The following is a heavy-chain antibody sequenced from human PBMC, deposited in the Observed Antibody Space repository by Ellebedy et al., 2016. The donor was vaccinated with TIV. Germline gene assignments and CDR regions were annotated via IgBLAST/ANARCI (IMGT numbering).Heavy chain of an antibody. Sequence: ASVKVSCXASGYTFTSYGISWVRQAPGQGLEWLGWISAYNGNTNYAQKLQGRVTMTTDTSTSTAYMELRSLRSDDTAVYYCARDKAVYYGSGSFLYYYYGMDVWGQGTTVTVSS. CDR3: ARDKAVYYGSGSFLYYYYGMDV. D-gene: IGHD3-10*01. CDR1: GYTFTSYG. J-gene: IGHJ6*02. V-gene: IGHV1-18*01. CDR2: ISAYNGNT.